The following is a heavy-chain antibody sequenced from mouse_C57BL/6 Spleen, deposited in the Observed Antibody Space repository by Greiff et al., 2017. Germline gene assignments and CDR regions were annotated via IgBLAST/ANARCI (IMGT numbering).Heavy chain of an antibody. CDR2: INPNNGGT. D-gene: IGHD2-4*01. Sequence: VQLQQSGPELVKPGASVKMSCKASGYTFTDYNMHWVKQSHGKSLEWIGYINPNNGGTSYNQKFKGKATLTVNKSSSTAYMELRSLTSEDSAVYYCARGEIYYDYDWFAYWGQGTLVTVSA. J-gene: IGHJ3*01. CDR1: GYTFTDYN. CDR3: ARGEIYYDYDWFAY. V-gene: IGHV1-22*01.